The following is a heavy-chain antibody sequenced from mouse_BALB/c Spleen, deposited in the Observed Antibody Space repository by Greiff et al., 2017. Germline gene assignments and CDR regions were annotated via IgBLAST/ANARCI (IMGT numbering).Heavy chain of an antibody. V-gene: IGHV5-17*02. Sequence: EVQLVESGGGLVQPGGSRKLSCAASGFTFSSFGMHWVRQAPEKGLEWVAYISSGSSTIYYADTVKGRFTISRDNPKNTLFLQMTSLRSEDTAMYYCARVQYGNYGAMDYWGQGTSVTVSS. CDR1: GFTFSSFG. D-gene: IGHD2-10*02. CDR2: ISSGSSTI. CDR3: ARVQYGNYGAMDY. J-gene: IGHJ4*01.